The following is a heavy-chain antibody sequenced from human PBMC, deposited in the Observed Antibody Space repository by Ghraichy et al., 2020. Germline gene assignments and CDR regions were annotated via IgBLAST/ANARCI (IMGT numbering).Heavy chain of an antibody. CDR3: ARRRMGGNPWYFDL. Sequence: SETLSLTCTVSGGSISSYYWSWIRQPPGKGLEWIGYIYYSGSTNYNPSLKSRVTISVDTSKNQFSLKLSSVTAADTAVYYCARRRMGGNPWYFDLWGRGTLVTVSS. J-gene: IGHJ2*01. CDR1: GGSISSYY. V-gene: IGHV4-59*01. D-gene: IGHD4-23*01. CDR2: IYYSGST.